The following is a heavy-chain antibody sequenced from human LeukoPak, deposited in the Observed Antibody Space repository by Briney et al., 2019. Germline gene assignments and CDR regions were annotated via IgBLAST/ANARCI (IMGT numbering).Heavy chain of an antibody. D-gene: IGHD6-13*01. Sequence: ASVKVSCKASGGKFSSYAISWVRQAPGQGLEWMGGIIPMFGTTNYAQKFQGRVTITADKYTSTVYMELSSLRSDDTAMYYCAREGIRIAAAGTIDYWGQGTLVTVSS. CDR3: AREGIRIAAAGTIDY. CDR2: IIPMFGTT. J-gene: IGHJ4*02. CDR1: GGKFSSYA. V-gene: IGHV1-69*06.